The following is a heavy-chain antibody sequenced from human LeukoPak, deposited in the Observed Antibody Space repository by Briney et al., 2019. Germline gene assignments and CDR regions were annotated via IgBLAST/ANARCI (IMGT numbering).Heavy chain of an antibody. CDR2: TDPSGST. J-gene: IGHJ4*02. D-gene: IGHD2-15*01. Sequence: PSETLSLTCAVYGGSFSDYYWGWIRQPPGKGLEWIGETDPSGSTNYSPSLKSRVTISVDTSKNQFSLKLSSVTAADTAVYYCARQGPVVVVAATPGRIDYWGQGTLVTVSS. CDR1: GGSFSDYY. CDR3: ARQGPVVVVAATPGRIDY. V-gene: IGHV4-34*01.